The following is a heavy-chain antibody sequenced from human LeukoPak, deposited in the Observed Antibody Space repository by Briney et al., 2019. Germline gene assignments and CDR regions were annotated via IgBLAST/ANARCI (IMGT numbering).Heavy chain of an antibody. CDR2: INSDGSTT. D-gene: IGHD2/OR15-2a*01. Sequence: GGSLRLPCAASGFTFSSYWMHWVRQAPGKGLVWVSRINSDGSTTNYADSVKGRFTISRDNAKNTLYLQMNSLRADDTAVYYCARAGQYRFDYWGQGALVTVSS. J-gene: IGHJ4*02. CDR3: ARAGQYRFDY. CDR1: GFTFSSYW. V-gene: IGHV3-74*01.